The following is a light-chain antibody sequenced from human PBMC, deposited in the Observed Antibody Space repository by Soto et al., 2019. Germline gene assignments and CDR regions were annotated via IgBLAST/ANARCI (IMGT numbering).Light chain of an antibody. V-gene: IGKV3-20*01. Sequence: EIGLTQSPVTLSLSPGESATLSCRASQSVSSSQVAWYQQKPGQAPRHLIYGASSRATGIPDRFSGVVSETDFTLTINRLELEDFGVYYCQQYATSPHAFGQGTKLEIK. CDR1: QSVSSSQ. CDR2: GAS. CDR3: QQYATSPHA. J-gene: IGKJ2*01.